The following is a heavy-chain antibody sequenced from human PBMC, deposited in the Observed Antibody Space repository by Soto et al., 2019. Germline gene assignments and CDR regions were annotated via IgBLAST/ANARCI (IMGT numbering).Heavy chain of an antibody. CDR2: IIPIFGTA. J-gene: IGHJ4*02. CDR3: ARGVSYGYVRGEKDFDY. CDR1: GGTFSSYA. D-gene: IGHD5-18*01. V-gene: IGHV1-69*06. Sequence: SVKVSCKASGGTFSSYAISWVRQAPGRGLEWMGGIIPIFGTANYAQKFQGRVTITADKSTSTAYMELSSLRSEDTAVYYCARGVSYGYVRGEKDFDYLGQVTLVTVCS.